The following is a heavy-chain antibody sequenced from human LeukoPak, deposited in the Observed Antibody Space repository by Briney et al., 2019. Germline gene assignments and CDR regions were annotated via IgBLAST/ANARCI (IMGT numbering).Heavy chain of an antibody. Sequence: GGSLRLSCAASGFTFEDYAMHWVRQAPGKGLEWVAFIRYDGSSKYYADSEMGRFTISRDNSKNTLYLQMNSLRVEDTAVYYCAKDQWLVLDQWGQGILVTVSS. V-gene: IGHV3-30*02. CDR1: GFTFEDYA. J-gene: IGHJ4*02. CDR3: AKDQWLVLDQ. CDR2: IRYDGSSK. D-gene: IGHD6-19*01.